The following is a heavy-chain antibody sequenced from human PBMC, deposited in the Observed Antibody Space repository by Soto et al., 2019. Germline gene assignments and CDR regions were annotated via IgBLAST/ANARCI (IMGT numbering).Heavy chain of an antibody. D-gene: IGHD3-3*01. CDR3: ARPRYYDFWSGYYGPFDY. V-gene: IGHV4-39*01. J-gene: IGHJ4*02. Sequence: ASETLSLTCTVSGGSISSSSYYWGWIRQPPGKGLEWIGSIYYNGSTYYNPSLKSRVTISVDTSKNQFSLKLSSVTAADTAVYYCARPRYYDFWSGYYGPFDYWGQGTLVTVSS. CDR1: GGSISSSSYY. CDR2: IYYNGST.